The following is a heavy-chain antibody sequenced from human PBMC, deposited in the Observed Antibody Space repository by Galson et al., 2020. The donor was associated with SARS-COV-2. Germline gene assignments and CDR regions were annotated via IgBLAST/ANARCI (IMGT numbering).Heavy chain of an antibody. D-gene: IGHD6-19*01. CDR2: ISSSSSYI. J-gene: IGHJ3*02. CDR3: AREGDPLQWLVGASAFDI. Sequence: GGSLRLSCAASGFTFSSYSMNWVRQAPGKGLEWVLSISSSSSYIYYADSVKGRFTISRDNAKNSLYLQMNSLRAEDTAVYYCAREGDPLQWLVGASAFDIWGQGTMVTVSS. CDR1: GFTFSSYS. V-gene: IGHV3-21*01.